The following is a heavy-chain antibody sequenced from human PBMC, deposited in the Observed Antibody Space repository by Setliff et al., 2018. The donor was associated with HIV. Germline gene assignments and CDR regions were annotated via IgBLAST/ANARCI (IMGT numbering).Heavy chain of an antibody. CDR2: IYHSGGT. D-gene: IGHD3-3*01. Sequence: PSETLSLTCAVSGSSLSSPPYWGWIRQPPGKGLEWTGSIYHSGGTFYSPSLKGRVTISLDTSQTQFSLKLNSVTAADTAVYYCARRDVPFWSGQFGYWGQGLLVTVSS. CDR1: GSSLSSPPY. V-gene: IGHV4-38-2*01. J-gene: IGHJ4*02. CDR3: ARRDVPFWSGQFGY.